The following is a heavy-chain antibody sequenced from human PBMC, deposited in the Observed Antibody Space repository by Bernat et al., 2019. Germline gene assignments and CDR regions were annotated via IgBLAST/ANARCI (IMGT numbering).Heavy chain of an antibody. CDR3: ARGSGYLLFDY. CDR1: GGSFSGYY. CDR2: INHSGST. D-gene: IGHD3-22*01. J-gene: IGHJ4*02. Sequence: QVQLQQWGAGLLKPSETLSLTCAVYGGSFSGYYWSWIRQPPGKGLEWIGEINHSGSTNYNPSLKSRVTISVDTSKNQFSLKLSSVTAADTAVYYCARGSGYLLFDYWGQGTLVTVSS. V-gene: IGHV4-34*01.